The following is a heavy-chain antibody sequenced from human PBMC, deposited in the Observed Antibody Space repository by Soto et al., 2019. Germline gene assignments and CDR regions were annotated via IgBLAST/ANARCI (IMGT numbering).Heavy chain of an antibody. CDR3: ARDAPPDDY. CDR2: ISSSTI. J-gene: IGHJ4*02. V-gene: IGHV3-48*01. Sequence: GGSLRLSCAASGFTFSSYSMNWVRQAPGKGLEWVSYISSSTIYYADSVKGRFTISRDNAKNSLYLQMNSLRAEDTAVYYCARDAPPDDYWGQGTLVTVS. CDR1: GFTFSSYS.